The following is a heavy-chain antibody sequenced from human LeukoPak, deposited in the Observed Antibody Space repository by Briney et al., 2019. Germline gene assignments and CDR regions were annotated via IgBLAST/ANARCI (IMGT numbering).Heavy chain of an antibody. J-gene: IGHJ4*02. CDR2: IYHSGST. CDR1: GGSISSGGYY. V-gene: IGHV4-30-2*01. D-gene: IGHD7-27*01. CDR3: ARATPTGDCDY. Sequence: SETLSLTCTVSGGSISSGGYYWSWIRQPPGKGLEWIGYIYHSGSTYYNPSFKSRVTISVDRSKNQFSLKLSSVTAADTAVYYCARATPTGDCDYWGQGTLVTVSS.